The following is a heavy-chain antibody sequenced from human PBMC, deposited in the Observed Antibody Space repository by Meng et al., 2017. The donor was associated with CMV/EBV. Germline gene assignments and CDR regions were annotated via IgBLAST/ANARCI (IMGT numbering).Heavy chain of an antibody. Sequence: LKRQESGPGLVKPSETLSLTCPFSGGSISSSSYYWGWIRQPPGKGLEWIGSIYYSGSTYYNPSLKSRVTISVDTSKNQFSLKLSSVTAADTAVYYCARDSAVAGVVDYWGQGTLVTVSS. J-gene: IGHJ4*02. V-gene: IGHV4-39*07. CDR1: GGSISSSSYY. D-gene: IGHD6-19*01. CDR3: ARDSAVAGVVDY. CDR2: IYYSGST.